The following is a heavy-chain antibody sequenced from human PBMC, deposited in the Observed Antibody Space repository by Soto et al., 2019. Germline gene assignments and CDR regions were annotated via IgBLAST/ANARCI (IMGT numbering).Heavy chain of an antibody. V-gene: IGHV3-30*18. J-gene: IGHJ4*02. Sequence: GGSLRLSCAASGFTFSSYGMHWVRQAPGKGLEWVAVISYDGSNKYYADSVKGRFTISRDNSKNTLYLQMNSLRAEDTAVYYCAKVRADLPNDYWGQGTLVTVSS. CDR3: AKVRADLPNDY. CDR1: GFTFSSYG. CDR2: ISYDGSNK.